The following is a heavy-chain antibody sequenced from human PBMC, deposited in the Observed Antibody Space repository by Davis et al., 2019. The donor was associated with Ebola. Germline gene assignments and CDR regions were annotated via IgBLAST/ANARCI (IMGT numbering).Heavy chain of an antibody. J-gene: IGHJ6*04. CDR2: IYHSGST. CDR1: GGSISSSNW. Sequence: MPGGSLRLSCAVSGGSISSSNWWSWVRQPPGKGLEWIGEIYHSGSTNYNPSLKSRVTISVDKSKNQFSLKLSSVTAADTAVYYCARGYCSSTSCYDYYYGMDVWGKGTTVTVSS. CDR3: ARGYCSSTSCYDYYYGMDV. D-gene: IGHD2-2*01. V-gene: IGHV4-4*02.